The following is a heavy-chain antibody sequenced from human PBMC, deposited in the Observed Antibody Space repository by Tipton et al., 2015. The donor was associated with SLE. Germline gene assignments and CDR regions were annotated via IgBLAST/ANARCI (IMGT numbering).Heavy chain of an antibody. CDR3: ARDDDHIRCVC. V-gene: IGHV3-7*01. CDR1: GFFFSNYR. CDR2: IRHGGSEK. Sequence: SLRLSCAASGFFFSNYRMTWVRQAPGKGLEWVANIRHGGSEKYVDSVKGRFTISRDNAKNSLYLQMNILRAEGTAVYYCARDDDHIRCVCWGLGSLVTVSS. D-gene: IGHD5/OR15-5a*01. J-gene: IGHJ4*02.